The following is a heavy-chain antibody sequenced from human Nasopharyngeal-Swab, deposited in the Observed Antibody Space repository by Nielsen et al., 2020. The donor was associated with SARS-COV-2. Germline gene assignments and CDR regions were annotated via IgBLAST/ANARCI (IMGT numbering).Heavy chain of an antibody. D-gene: IGHD3-10*01. Sequence: GESLKISCAASGFTFSSYGMHWVRQAPGKGLEWVAVISYDGSNKYYADSVKGRFTISRDNSKNTLYLQMNSLRAEDTAVYYCAKDSDYYGSGSPFYWGQGTLVIVSS. J-gene: IGHJ4*02. CDR1: GFTFSSYG. CDR3: AKDSDYYGSGSPFY. CDR2: ISYDGSNK. V-gene: IGHV3-30*18.